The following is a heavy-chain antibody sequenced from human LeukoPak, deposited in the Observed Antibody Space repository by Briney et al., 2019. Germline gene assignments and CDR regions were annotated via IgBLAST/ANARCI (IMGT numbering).Heavy chain of an antibody. CDR2: ISYDGSNK. CDR3: AKVRYSSSSFPDDYYYYYMDV. V-gene: IGHV3-30*18. CDR1: GFTFSSYG. J-gene: IGHJ6*03. D-gene: IGHD6-6*01. Sequence: PGGSLRLSCAASGFTFSSYGMHWVRQAPGKGLEWVTVISYDGSNKYYADSVKGRFTISRDNSKNTLYLQMNSLRAGDTAVYYCAKVRYSSSSFPDDYYYYYMDVWGKGTTVTVSS.